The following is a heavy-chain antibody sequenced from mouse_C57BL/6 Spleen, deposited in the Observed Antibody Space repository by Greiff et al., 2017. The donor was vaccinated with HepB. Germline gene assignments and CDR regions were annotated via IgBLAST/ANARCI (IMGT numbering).Heavy chain of an antibody. J-gene: IGHJ2*01. D-gene: IGHD1-1*01. CDR3: TTDYYGSSYVRYFDY. Sequence: VQLKQSGAELVRPGASVKLSCTASGFNIKDYYMHWVKQRPEQGLEWIGRIDPEDGDTEYAPKFQGKATMTADTSSNTAYLQLSSLTSEDTAVYYCTTDYYGSSYVRYFDYWGQGTTLTVSS. CDR1: GFNIKDYY. V-gene: IGHV14-1*01. CDR2: IDPEDGDT.